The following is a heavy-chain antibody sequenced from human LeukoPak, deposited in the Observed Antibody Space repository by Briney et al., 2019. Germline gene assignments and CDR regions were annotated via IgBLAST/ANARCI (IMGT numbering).Heavy chain of an antibody. CDR2: IYSGGST. V-gene: IGHV3-53*01. Sequence: PGGSLRLSCAASGFTVSSNYMSWVRQAPRKGLEWVSVIYSGGSTYYADSVKGRFTISRDNSKNTLYLQMNSLRAEDTAVYYCARDRVRGLATNDYWGQGTLVTVSS. CDR1: GFTVSSNY. D-gene: IGHD5-24*01. CDR3: ARDRVRGLATNDY. J-gene: IGHJ4*02.